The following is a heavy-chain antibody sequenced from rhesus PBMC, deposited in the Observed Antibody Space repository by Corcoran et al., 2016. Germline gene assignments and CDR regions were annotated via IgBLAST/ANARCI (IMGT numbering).Heavy chain of an antibody. V-gene: IGHV4-80*01. CDR3: TSPVRYRFDV. CDR2: SNGYSVST. D-gene: IGHD3-9*01. CDR1: GGSFRSYW. J-gene: IGHJ5-1*01. Sequence: QVQLQESGPGLVKPSETLSLTCAVSGGSFRSYWWNWIRQPPGKVLGWSGESNGYSVSTHYNPSRQMRVTISMDVSKNQFSLRLTSVTAADTAVYYWTSPVRYRFDVWGPGVLVSVSS.